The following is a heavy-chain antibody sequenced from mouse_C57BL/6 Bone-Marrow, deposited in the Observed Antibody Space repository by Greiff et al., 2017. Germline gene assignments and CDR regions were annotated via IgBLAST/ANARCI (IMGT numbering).Heavy chain of an antibody. J-gene: IGHJ1*03. Sequence: VKLQESGAELVKPGASVKLSCKASGYTFTSYWMHWVKQRPGRGLEWIGRIDPNSGGTKYNEKFKSKATLTVDKPSSTAYMQLSSLTSEDSAVYYCARGMGCSDWYFDVWGTGTTVTVSS. D-gene: IGHD2-3*01. CDR1: GYTFTSYW. CDR2: IDPNSGGT. V-gene: IGHV1-72*01. CDR3: ARGMGCSDWYFDV.